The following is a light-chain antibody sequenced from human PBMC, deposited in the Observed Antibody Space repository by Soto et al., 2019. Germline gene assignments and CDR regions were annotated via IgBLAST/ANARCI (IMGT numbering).Light chain of an antibody. J-gene: IGKJ1*01. CDR2: AAS. Sequence: EIVLTQSPGTLSLSPGDRASLSCRASQSVTSNFLAWYQQKPGQPPSLLIYAASSRATGIPDRFSGSGSGTEFTLTVDSLQTEDFGVYYCQQYNVWPQTFGQGTKVDNK. CDR3: QQYNVWPQT. CDR1: QSVTSNF. V-gene: IGKV3-20*01.